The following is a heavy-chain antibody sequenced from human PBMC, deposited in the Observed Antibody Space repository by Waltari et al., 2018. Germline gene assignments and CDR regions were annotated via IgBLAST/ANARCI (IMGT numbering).Heavy chain of an antibody. CDR1: VLAFNIIT. CDR2: ISSSSSAI. V-gene: IGHV3-48*04. D-gene: IGHD2-21*01. J-gene: IGHJ4*02. CDR3: ARHLRPYCVGDCYSGLAY. Sequence: EVHLVESGGGFVQAGGSLRLYCAASVLAFNIITMRRGRQAPGKGLEWIAYISSSSSAIYHADSVEGRFTISRDNAKNSLYLQMSSLRAEDTAVYYCARHLRPYCVGDCYSGLAYWGQGTLVTVSS.